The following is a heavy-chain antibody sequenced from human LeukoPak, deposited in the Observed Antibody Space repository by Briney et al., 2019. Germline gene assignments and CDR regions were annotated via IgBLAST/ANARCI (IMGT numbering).Heavy chain of an antibody. D-gene: IGHD3-22*01. CDR3: ARDQFLYYDSSGYTHFDN. V-gene: IGHV1-2*06. CDR2: INPNSGDT. Sequence: ASVKVSCRASGYTFTGYHIHWVRQAPGQGLEWMGRINPNSGDTNYAQKLQGRVTMTTDTSTSTAYMELRSLRSDDTAVYYCARDQFLYYDSSGYTHFDNWGQGTLVTVSS. CDR1: GYTFTGYH. J-gene: IGHJ4*02.